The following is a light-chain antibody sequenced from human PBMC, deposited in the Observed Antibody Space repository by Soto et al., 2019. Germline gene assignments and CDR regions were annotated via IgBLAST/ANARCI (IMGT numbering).Light chain of an antibody. V-gene: IGLV2-8*01. J-gene: IGLJ1*01. CDR2: GVT. CDR3: SSYAGRSMYV. Sequence: QSVLTQPPSASGSPGQSVTFSCTGTSSDVGTYDYVSWYQQYPGKAPKLLIYGVTRRPSGVPDRFSGSKSGNTAALTVSGLQAEDEAYYYCSSYAGRSMYVFGTRTKVTVL. CDR1: SSDVGTYDY.